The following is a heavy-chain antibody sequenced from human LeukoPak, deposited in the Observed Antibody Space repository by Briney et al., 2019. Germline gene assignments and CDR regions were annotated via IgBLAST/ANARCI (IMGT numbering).Heavy chain of an antibody. CDR3: ARGDCSSTSCFYYMDV. CDR1: GGTFSSYA. CDR2: IIPIFGTA. D-gene: IGHD2-2*01. Sequence: SVKVSCKASGGTFSSYAISWVRQAPGQGLEWMGGIIPIFGTANYAQKFQGRVTITTDESTSTAYMELSNLRSEDTAVYYCARGDCSSTSCFYYMDVWGKGTTVTVSS. J-gene: IGHJ6*03. V-gene: IGHV1-69*05.